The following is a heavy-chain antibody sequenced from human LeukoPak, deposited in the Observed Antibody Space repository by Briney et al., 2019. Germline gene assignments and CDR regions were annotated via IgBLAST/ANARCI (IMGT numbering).Heavy chain of an antibody. D-gene: IGHD5-12*01. CDR1: GFTFRDYP. V-gene: IGHV3-64D*06. CDR3: VKVGDSGYGEYYQH. J-gene: IGHJ1*01. Sequence: PWGSLRLSCSASGFTFRDYPIHWVRPAPGEGLQYVSAISSAGGTTYYADSVRGRFTISRDNSKNTLYLQMSSLRAEDTALYYCVKVGDSGYGEYYQHWGQGTLVTVSS. CDR2: ISSAGGTT.